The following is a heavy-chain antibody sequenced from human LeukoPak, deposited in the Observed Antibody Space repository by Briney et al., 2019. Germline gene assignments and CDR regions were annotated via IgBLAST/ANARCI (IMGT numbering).Heavy chain of an antibody. CDR1: GGSFSGYY. Sequence: PSGTLSLTCAVYGGSFSGYYWSWIRQPPGKGLEWIGEINHSGSTNYNPSLKSRVTISVDTSKNQFSLKLSSVTAADTAVYYCARGTWSFPPEYNWFDPWGQGTLVTVSS. CDR2: INHSGST. J-gene: IGHJ5*02. V-gene: IGHV4-34*01. CDR3: ARGTWSFPPEYNWFDP. D-gene: IGHD3-10*01.